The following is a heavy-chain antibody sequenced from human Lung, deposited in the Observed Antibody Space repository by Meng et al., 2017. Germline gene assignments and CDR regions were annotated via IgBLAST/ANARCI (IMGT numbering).Heavy chain of an antibody. J-gene: IGHJ4*02. CDR3: ARETLRELGLFHY. CDR1: GDSITRTQW. D-gene: IGHD1-7*01. CDR2: ISHSGST. V-gene: IGHV4-4*02. Sequence: HRQESGPRRVQPSGTLSLSCAVSGDSITRTQWWSWLRQTPGKGLEWIGEISHSGSTVYRPSLQGRVSISLDKSNNEFSLKLTSVTAADTAVYYCARETLRELGLFHYWGQGILVTVSS.